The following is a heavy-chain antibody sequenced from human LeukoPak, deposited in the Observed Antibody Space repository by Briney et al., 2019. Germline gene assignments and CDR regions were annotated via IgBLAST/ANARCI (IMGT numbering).Heavy chain of an antibody. Sequence: GGSLRLSCAASGFTLSSYAMSWVRQAPGKGLEWVSAISGSGGSTYYADSVKGRFTISRDNAKNSLYLQMNSLRAEDTAVYYCARVSYSGNYYGFDYWGQGTLVTVSS. CDR1: GFTLSSYA. CDR2: ISGSGGST. J-gene: IGHJ4*02. CDR3: ARVSYSGNYYGFDY. D-gene: IGHD1-26*01. V-gene: IGHV3-23*01.